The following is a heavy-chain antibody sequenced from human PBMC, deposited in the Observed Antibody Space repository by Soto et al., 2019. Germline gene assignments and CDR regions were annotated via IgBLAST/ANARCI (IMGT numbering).Heavy chain of an antibody. CDR3: ASAIHSSGDY. V-gene: IGHV3-21*01. J-gene: IGHJ4*02. D-gene: IGHD3-22*01. CDR1: GFTFSSYS. CDR2: ISSSSSYI. Sequence: GGSLRLSCAASGFTFSSYSMNWVRQAPGKGLEWVSSISSSSSYIYYAGSVKGRFTISRDNDKNSLYLQMNSLRAEDTAVYYCASAIHSSGDYWGQGTLVTVSS.